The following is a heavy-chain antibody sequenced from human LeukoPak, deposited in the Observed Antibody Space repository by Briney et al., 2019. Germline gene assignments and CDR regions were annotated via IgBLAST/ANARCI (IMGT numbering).Heavy chain of an antibody. CDR1: GGSISSGGYS. D-gene: IGHD3-22*01. CDR3: ARHQRAPLDDYYYDSSGQAHSGAFDI. V-gene: IGHV4-30-4*07. Sequence: SSQTLSLTCAVSGGSISSGGYSWSWIRQPPGKGLEWIGYIYYSGSTNYNPSLKSRVTISVDTSKNQFSLKLSSVTAADTAVYYCARHQRAPLDDYYYDSSGQAHSGAFDIWGQGTMVTVSS. J-gene: IGHJ3*02. CDR2: IYYSGST.